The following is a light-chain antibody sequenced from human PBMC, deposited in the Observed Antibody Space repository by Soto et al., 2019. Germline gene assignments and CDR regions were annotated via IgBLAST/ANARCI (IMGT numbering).Light chain of an antibody. Sequence: EIVLTQSPGTLSLSPGERATLSCRASQSVSSSYLAWYQQKPGQAPRLLIYGASSSATGIPDRFSGSGSGTDFTLTISRLEPEDFAVYYCQQYGSSPPGTLGPGTKVEIK. CDR1: QSVSSSY. CDR3: QQYGSSPPGT. V-gene: IGKV3-20*01. CDR2: GAS. J-gene: IGKJ1*01.